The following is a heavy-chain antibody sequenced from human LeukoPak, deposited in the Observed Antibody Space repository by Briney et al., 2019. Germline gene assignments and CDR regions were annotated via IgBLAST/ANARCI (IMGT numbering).Heavy chain of an antibody. CDR1: GFTFSSYW. J-gene: IGHJ4*02. CDR2: INTDGSTT. D-gene: IGHD1/OR15-1a*01. CDR3: ARDNNHSSDY. V-gene: IGHV3-74*01. Sequence: PGGSLRLSCAASGFTFSSYWMQWVRQAPGKGLVWVSRINTDGSTTAYADSVKGRFTISRDNAENTLYLQMNSLRAEDTAVYYCARDNNHSSDYWGQGTLVTVSS.